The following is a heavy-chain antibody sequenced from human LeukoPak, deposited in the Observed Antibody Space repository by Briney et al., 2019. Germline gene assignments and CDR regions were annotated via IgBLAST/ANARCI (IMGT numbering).Heavy chain of an antibody. J-gene: IGHJ5*02. Sequence: ASVKVSCKASGYTFTGYYMHWVRQAPGQGLEWMGWIKPNSGGTNYAQKFQGRVTMTRDTSISTAYMELSRLRSDDTAVYYCARGLGFGELPISWFDPWGQGTLVTVSS. CDR3: ARGLGFGELPISWFDP. CDR2: IKPNSGGT. D-gene: IGHD3-10*01. V-gene: IGHV1-2*02. CDR1: GYTFTGYY.